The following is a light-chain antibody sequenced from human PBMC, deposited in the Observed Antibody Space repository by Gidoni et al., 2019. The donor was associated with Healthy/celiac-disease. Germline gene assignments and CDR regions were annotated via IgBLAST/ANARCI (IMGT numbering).Light chain of an antibody. CDR3: SSYTSSSTLN. J-gene: IGLJ1*01. CDR1: NSDVGGYNY. V-gene: IGLV2-14*01. Sequence: QSALTQPASVSGSPGQSITISCTGTNSDVGGYNYFSWYQQQPGKAPKLMIYAVSNRPSGVSNRFSGSKSGNTASLTISVLQAEDAADYYCSSYTSSSTLNFGTGSKVTVL. CDR2: AVS.